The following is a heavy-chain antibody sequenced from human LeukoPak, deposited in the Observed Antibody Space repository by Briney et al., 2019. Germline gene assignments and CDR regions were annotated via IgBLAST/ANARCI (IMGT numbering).Heavy chain of an antibody. V-gene: IGHV1-69*04. D-gene: IGHD3-16*02. CDR1: GGTFSSYA. CDR3: ARDRPNMITFGGVIVSGPYYFDY. J-gene: IGHJ4*02. Sequence: SVKVSCKASGGTFSSYAISWVRQAPGQGLEWMGRIIPILGIANYAQKLQGRVTMTTDTSTSTAYMELRSLRSDDTAVYYCARDRPNMITFGGVIVSGPYYFDYWGQGTLVTVSS. CDR2: IIPILGIA.